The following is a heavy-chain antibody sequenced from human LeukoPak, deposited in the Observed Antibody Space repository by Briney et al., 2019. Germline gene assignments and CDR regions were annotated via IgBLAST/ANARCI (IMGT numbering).Heavy chain of an antibody. J-gene: IGHJ6*03. D-gene: IGHD3-9*01. V-gene: IGHV3-66*01. CDR2: IYSGGST. Sequence: PGGSLRLSCAASGFTVSSNYMSWVRQAPGKGLEWVSVIYSGGSTYYADSVKGRFTISRDNAKNSLYLQMNSLRAEDTAVYYCARAPPSSEDRYFDWLPNRNYYYYYMDVWGKGTTVTISS. CDR3: ARAPPSSEDRYFDWLPNRNYYYYYMDV. CDR1: GFTVSSNY.